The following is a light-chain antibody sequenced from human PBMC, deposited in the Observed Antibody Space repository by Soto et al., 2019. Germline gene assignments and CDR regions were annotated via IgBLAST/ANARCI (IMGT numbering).Light chain of an antibody. CDR1: QSISSW. CDR2: KAS. Sequence: DIPMTQSPSTLSASVGDRVTITCRASQSISSWLAWYQQKPGKAPMLLIYKASSLESGVPSRFSGSGSGTEFTLSISSLQPDDFATYYCQQYNSYSPWTFGQGTKVEIK. CDR3: QQYNSYSPWT. J-gene: IGKJ1*01. V-gene: IGKV1-5*03.